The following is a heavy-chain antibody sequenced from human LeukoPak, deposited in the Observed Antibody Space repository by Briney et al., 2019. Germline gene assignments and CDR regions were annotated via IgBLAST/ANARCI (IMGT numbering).Heavy chain of an antibody. D-gene: IGHD6-6*01. CDR3: ASRYSSSSAFDY. J-gene: IGHJ4*02. V-gene: IGHV1-2*02. Sequence: ASVKVSCKASVYTFTGYYMHWVRQAPGQGLEWMGWINPNSGGTNYAQKFQGRVTMTRDTSISTAYMELSRLRSDDTAVYYCASRYSSSSAFDYWGQGTLVTVSS. CDR2: INPNSGGT. CDR1: VYTFTGYY.